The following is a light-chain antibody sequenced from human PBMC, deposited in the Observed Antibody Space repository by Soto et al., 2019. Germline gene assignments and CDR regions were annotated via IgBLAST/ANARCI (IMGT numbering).Light chain of an antibody. CDR3: QQYNSYSRT. V-gene: IGKV1-5*01. CDR1: QSISSW. Sequence: DIQMTQSPSSLSASVGEKIIITCRASQSISSWLAWYQQKPGKAPKLLIYDASSLESGVPSRFSGSGPGTEFTLTISSLQPDDFATYYCQQYNSYSRTFGQGTKVDIK. J-gene: IGKJ1*01. CDR2: DAS.